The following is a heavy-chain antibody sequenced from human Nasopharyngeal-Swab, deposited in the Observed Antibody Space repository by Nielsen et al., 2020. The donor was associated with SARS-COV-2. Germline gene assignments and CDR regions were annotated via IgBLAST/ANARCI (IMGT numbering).Heavy chain of an antibody. J-gene: IGHJ4*02. D-gene: IGHD3-22*01. V-gene: IGHV1-8*01. CDR3: ARSDYDSSGYFN. CDR2: MNPNSGNT. Sequence: ASVKVSCKASGYTFTSYDINWVRQATGQGLEWMGWMNPNSGNTGYAQKFQGRVTMTRNTSISTACMELSSLRSEDTAVYYCARSDYDSSGYFNWGQGTLVTVSS. CDR1: GYTFTSYD.